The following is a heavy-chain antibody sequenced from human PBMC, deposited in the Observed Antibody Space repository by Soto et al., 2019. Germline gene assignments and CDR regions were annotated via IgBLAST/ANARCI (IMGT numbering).Heavy chain of an antibody. V-gene: IGHV3-23*01. Sequence: LRLSCAASGFTFSSYAMSWVRQAPGMGLEWVSGISGGGGGTHYADSVKGRFTISRDNSKNTLYLQMNTLRAEDTAVYYCAKDYYFDSWGQGTLVTVSS. CDR3: AKDYYFDS. CDR2: ISGGGGGT. CDR1: GFTFSSYA. J-gene: IGHJ4*02.